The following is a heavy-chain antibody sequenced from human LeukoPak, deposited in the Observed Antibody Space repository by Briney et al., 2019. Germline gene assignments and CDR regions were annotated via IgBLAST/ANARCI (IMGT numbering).Heavy chain of an antibody. CDR3: ARGTGGSDAFDI. V-gene: IGHV1-46*01. D-gene: IGHD3-10*01. CDR2: ISPSGGST. Sequence: ASVKVSCKAFGYTFTSNYMHWVRQAPGQGPEWMGVISPSGGSTTYAQKFQGRVTLTRDTSTSTAYMELRSLRSDDTAVYYCARGTGGSDAFDIWGQGTMVTVSS. J-gene: IGHJ3*02. CDR1: GYTFTSNY.